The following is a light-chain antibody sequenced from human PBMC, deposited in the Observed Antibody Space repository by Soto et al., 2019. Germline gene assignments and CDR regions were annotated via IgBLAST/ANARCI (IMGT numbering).Light chain of an antibody. J-gene: IGKJ2*01. V-gene: IGKV3-20*01. CDR3: QQYGSSPLYT. Sequence: ELVLTQSPGTLSLSPGERATLSCRASQSVTSSYLAWYQQKPGQAPRLLIYGVSTRATGIPDRFSGSGSGTDFTLTISRLEPEDFAVYYCQQYGSSPLYTFGQGTKLEIK. CDR2: GVS. CDR1: QSVTSSY.